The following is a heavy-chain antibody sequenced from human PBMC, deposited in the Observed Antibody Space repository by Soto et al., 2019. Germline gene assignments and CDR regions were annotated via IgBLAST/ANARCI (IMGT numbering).Heavy chain of an antibody. D-gene: IGHD3-10*01. J-gene: IGHJ6*02. Sequence: SETLSLTCAVYGGSFSGYYWSWIRQPPGKGLEWIGEINHSGSTNYNPSLKSRVTISVDTSKNQFSLKLSFVTAADTAVYYCARVRVRVTMVRGVAPYYYGMDVWGQGTTVTVSS. CDR2: INHSGST. V-gene: IGHV4-34*01. CDR1: GGSFSGYY. CDR3: ARVRVRVTMVRGVAPYYYGMDV.